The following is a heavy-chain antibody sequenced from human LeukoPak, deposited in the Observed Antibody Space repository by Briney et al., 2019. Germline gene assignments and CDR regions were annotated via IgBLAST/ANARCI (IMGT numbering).Heavy chain of an antibody. Sequence: ASLKVSCKASGYTFISYYMYWVRQAPGQGLEWRGIINPSGGSTSYAQKFQGRVTMTRDTSTSTVYMELSSQRSEDTAVYYCARDQMGRSGSSAYWGQGTLVTVSS. J-gene: IGHJ4*02. V-gene: IGHV1-46*01. D-gene: IGHD3-10*01. CDR1: GYTFISYY. CDR3: ARDQMGRSGSSAY. CDR2: INPSGGST.